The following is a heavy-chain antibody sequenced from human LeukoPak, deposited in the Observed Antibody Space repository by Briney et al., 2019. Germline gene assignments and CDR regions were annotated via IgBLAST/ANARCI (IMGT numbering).Heavy chain of an antibody. J-gene: IGHJ5*02. D-gene: IGHD2-15*01. CDR1: GFTFNNYG. CDR3: ARSKEDCCGSFDP. V-gene: IGHV3-23*01. Sequence: GGSLRLSCAASGFTFNNYGLTWVRQAPGKGLEWVSAMSGSSGTTYYADSVMGRFTISRDKPKNTLYLQMNSLRADDTAVYYCARSKEDCCGSFDPWGQGTLVTVSS. CDR2: MSGSSGTT.